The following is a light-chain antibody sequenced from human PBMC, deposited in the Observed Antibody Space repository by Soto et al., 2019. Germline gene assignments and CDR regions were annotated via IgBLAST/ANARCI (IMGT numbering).Light chain of an antibody. Sequence: DIVMTQSPLSLPVTPGEPASISCRSSQSLLHTNGYNYLDWYLQKSGQSPQLLIYLGSNRASKVPDRFRCNGSGTDFTLKISRVEAEDVGVYYCLQTLQTPLTFGGGTKVEIK. CDR3: LQTLQTPLT. V-gene: IGKV2-28*01. CDR2: LGS. J-gene: IGKJ4*01. CDR1: QSLLHTNGYNY.